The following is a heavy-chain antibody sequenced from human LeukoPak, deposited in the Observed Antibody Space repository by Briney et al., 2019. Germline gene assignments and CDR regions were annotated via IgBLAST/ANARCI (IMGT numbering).Heavy chain of an antibody. J-gene: IGHJ4*02. CDR1: GGSISSGDYY. D-gene: IGHD4-11*01. CDR3: ARAPLLAATVIVSRFDY. CDR2: IYYSGST. V-gene: IGHV4-30-4*01. Sequence: PSETLSLTCTVSGGSISSGDYYWSWIRQLPGKGLEWIGYIYYSGSTYYNPSLKSRVTISVDTSKNQFSLKLSSVTAADTAVYYCARAPLLAATVIVSRFDYWGQGTLVTVSS.